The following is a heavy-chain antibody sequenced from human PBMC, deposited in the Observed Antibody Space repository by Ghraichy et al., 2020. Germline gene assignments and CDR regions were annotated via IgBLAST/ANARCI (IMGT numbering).Heavy chain of an antibody. V-gene: IGHV4-59*01. CDR1: GGSITGYY. CDR2: IYHSGST. Sequence: SETLSLTCTVSGGSITGYYYNWIRQPPGKGLEWIGYIYHSGSTNYNPSPNYNPSLKSRVTISVDTSKNQLSLNLNSVTAADTAVYYCAGDQAVAGYDAFDIWGQGTMVTVSS. CDR3: AGDQAVAGYDAFDI. J-gene: IGHJ3*02. D-gene: IGHD6-19*01.